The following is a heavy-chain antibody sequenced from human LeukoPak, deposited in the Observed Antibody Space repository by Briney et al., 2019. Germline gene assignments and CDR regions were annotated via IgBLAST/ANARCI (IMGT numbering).Heavy chain of an antibody. D-gene: IGHD2-2*01. CDR3: ARGGGDIVVVPAATRGIRSWFDP. Sequence: PGGSLRLSCAASGFTFSDYYMSWIRQAPGKGLEWVSYISSSSSYTNYADSVKGRFTISRDNAKNSLYLQMNSLRAEDTAVYYCARGGGDIVVVPAATRGIRSWFDPWGQGTLVTVSS. V-gene: IGHV3-11*06. CDR2: ISSSSSYT. CDR1: GFTFSDYY. J-gene: IGHJ5*02.